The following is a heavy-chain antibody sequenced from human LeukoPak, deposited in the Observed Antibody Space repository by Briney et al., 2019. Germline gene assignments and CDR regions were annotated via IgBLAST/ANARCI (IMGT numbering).Heavy chain of an antibody. J-gene: IGHJ5*02. CDR1: GYTFAGYY. V-gene: IGHV1-2*02. D-gene: IGHD3-3*01. CDR3: ARPNYDFWSGYPNWFDP. Sequence: ASVKVSCKASGYTFAGYYMHWVRQAPGQGLEWMGWINPNSGGTNYAQKFHGRVTMARDTSISTAYMELSRLRSDDTAVYYCARPNYDFWSGYPNWFDPWGQGTLVTVSS. CDR2: INPNSGGT.